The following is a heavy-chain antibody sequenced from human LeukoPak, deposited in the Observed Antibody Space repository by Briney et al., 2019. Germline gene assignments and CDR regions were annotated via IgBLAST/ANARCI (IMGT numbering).Heavy chain of an antibody. CDR1: GLTVSSSY. Sequence: GGSLRLSCAASGLTVSSSYMSWVRQAPGKGLEWVSIYNDGSTYYADSMKGRFTISRDNSKNTLYLQMNSLRAEDTAVYYCAREGYCSSTSCYTLGDAFDIWGQGTMVTVSS. V-gene: IGHV3-53*01. J-gene: IGHJ3*02. CDR2: YNDGST. D-gene: IGHD2-2*02. CDR3: AREGYCSSTSCYTLGDAFDI.